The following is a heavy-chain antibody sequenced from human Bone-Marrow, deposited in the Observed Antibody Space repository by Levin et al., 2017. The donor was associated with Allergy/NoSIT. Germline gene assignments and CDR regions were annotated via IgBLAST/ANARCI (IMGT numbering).Heavy chain of an antibody. D-gene: IGHD3-22*01. CDR2: IQQDGSEK. CDR3: ARSETGPYHYYGMDV. CDR1: GFTFSSYW. Sequence: GGSLRLSCAGSGFTFSSYWMTWVRQAPGKGLEWVANIQQDGSEKYYVDSVKGRFTISRDNGNNAEYLQMNSLRVDDSGVYFCARSETGPYHYYGMDVWGQGTTVIVSS. J-gene: IGHJ6*02. V-gene: IGHV3-7*01.